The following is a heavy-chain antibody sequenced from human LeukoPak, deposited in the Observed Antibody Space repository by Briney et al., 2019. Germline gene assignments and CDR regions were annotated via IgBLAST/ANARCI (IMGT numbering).Heavy chain of an antibody. CDR3: ANIAVAGPNKDY. Sequence: EASVKVSCKVSGYTLTELYMHWVRQAPGKGLEWMGGFDPEDGETIYAQKFQGRVTMTEDTSTDTAYMELSSLRSEDTAVYYCANIAVAGPNKDYWGQGTLVTVSS. V-gene: IGHV1-24*01. CDR1: GYTLTELY. CDR2: FDPEDGET. J-gene: IGHJ4*02. D-gene: IGHD6-19*01.